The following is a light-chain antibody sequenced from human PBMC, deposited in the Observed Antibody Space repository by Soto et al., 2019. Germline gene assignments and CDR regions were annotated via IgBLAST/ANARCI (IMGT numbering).Light chain of an antibody. CDR2: EVS. CDR3: CAYGGSSNYV. Sequence: QSALTQPPSASGSPGQSVTISCTGTSSDVGGYKYVSWYQQHPGKAPKVMIYEVSKRPSGVPDRFSGSKSGNTASLTVSGLQSEDEGDYYCCAYGGSSNYVFGTGTKLTVL. J-gene: IGLJ1*01. V-gene: IGLV2-8*01. CDR1: SSDVGGYKY.